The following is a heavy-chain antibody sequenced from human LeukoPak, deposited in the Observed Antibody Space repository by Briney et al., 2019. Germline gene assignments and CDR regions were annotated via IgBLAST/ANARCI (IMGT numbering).Heavy chain of an antibody. V-gene: IGHV3-7*01. J-gene: IGHJ6*04. Sequence: GGSLRLSCAASGFTFTNYWMSWVRQAPGKGLELVANIKQDRSEKYYVDSVKGRFTISRDNAKNSLYLQMNSLRTEDTAVYYCAELGISMIGGVWGKGTTVTISS. CDR1: GFTFTNYW. D-gene: IGHD3-10*02. CDR3: AELGISMIGGV. CDR2: IKQDRSEK.